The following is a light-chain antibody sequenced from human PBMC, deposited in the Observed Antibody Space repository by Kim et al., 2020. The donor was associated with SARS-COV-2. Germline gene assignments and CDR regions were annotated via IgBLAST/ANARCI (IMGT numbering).Light chain of an antibody. J-gene: IGLJ1*01. V-gene: IGLV3-21*04. CDR3: QVWDSGSDHWV. CDR2: YDT. CDR1: NIGSES. Sequence: SYELTQPPSVSVAPGETARISCGGDNIGSESLHWYQQKLSQAPVLVIYYDTDRPPGIPERFSAPNSGNTATLPISRVEAGDEADYYRQVWDSGSDHWVFG.